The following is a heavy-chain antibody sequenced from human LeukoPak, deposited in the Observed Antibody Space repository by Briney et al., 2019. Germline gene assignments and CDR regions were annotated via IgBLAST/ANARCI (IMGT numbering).Heavy chain of an antibody. D-gene: IGHD6-13*01. CDR2: INHSGST. Sequence: SETLSLTCTVSGGSISSYYWSWIRQPPGKGLEWIGEINHSGSTNYNPSLKSRVTISVDTSKNQFSLKLSSVTAADTAVYYCATSAGSGWYFDLWGRGTLVTVSS. V-gene: IGHV4-34*01. CDR3: ATSAGSGWYFDL. J-gene: IGHJ2*01. CDR1: GGSISSYY.